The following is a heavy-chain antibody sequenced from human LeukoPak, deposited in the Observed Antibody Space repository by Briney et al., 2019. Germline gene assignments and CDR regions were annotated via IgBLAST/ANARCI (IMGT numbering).Heavy chain of an antibody. D-gene: IGHD4/OR15-4a*01. Sequence: RGGPRISFAAPGFTLSSYCMPWVRQAPGQGGGWVALIWSDGSNKYYADSVKGRFTISRDNSENTLYLQMNSLRAEDTAVYYCARRQGAAFDIWGQGTMVTVSS. J-gene: IGHJ3*02. V-gene: IGHV3-33*01. CDR3: ARRQGAAFDI. CDR2: IWSDGSNK. CDR1: GFTLSSYC.